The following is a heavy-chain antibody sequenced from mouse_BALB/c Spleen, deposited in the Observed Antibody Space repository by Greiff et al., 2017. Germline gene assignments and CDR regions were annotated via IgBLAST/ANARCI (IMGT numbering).Heavy chain of an antibody. Sequence: EVKVVESGGGLVKPGGSLKLSCAASGFTFSSYAMSWVRQSPEKRLEWVAEISSGGSYTYYPDTVTGRFTISRDNAKNTLYLEMSSLRSEDTAMYYCARIYGNYAYFDYWGQGTTLTVSS. CDR1: GFTFSSYA. V-gene: IGHV5-9-4*01. CDR3: ARIYGNYAYFDY. J-gene: IGHJ2*01. CDR2: ISSGGSYT. D-gene: IGHD2-1*01.